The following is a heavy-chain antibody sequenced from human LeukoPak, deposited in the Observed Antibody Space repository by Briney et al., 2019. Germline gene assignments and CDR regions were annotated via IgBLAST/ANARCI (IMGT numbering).Heavy chain of an antibody. CDR1: GYPINNAYF. D-gene: IGHD2-2*01. Sequence: PSETLSLTCAVSGYPINNAYFWVWLRQPPGKGLEWIGSLYHPDSTYYNPSLKSRVTMSVDTSRNQFSMKLSFVTAADTAVYYCARQYDSYFYYYLDLWGTGTTVTVSS. J-gene: IGHJ6*03. CDR2: LYHPDST. CDR3: ARQYDSYFYYYLDL. V-gene: IGHV4-38-2*01.